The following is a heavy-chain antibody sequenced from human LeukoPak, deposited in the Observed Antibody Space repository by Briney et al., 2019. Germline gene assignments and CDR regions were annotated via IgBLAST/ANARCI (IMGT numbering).Heavy chain of an antibody. J-gene: IGHJ4*02. D-gene: IGHD6-13*01. CDR3: ARFRGNIAAAGDY. CDR1: GYTFTSYD. CDR2: MNPNSGNT. Sequence: GASVKVSCEASGYTFTSYDINWVRQATGQGLEWMGWMNPNSGNTGYAQKFQGRVTMTRNTSISTAYMELSSLRSEDTAVYYCARFRGNIAAAGDYWGQGTLVTVSS. V-gene: IGHV1-8*01.